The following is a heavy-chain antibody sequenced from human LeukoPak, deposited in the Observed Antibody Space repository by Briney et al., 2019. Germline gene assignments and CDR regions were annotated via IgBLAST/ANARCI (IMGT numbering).Heavy chain of an antibody. D-gene: IGHD3-22*01. CDR2: IRYDGRNK. J-gene: IGHJ4*02. CDR3: AKDRGDYYDSSGFNFFGY. CDR1: GFTFSNYG. Sequence: GGSLRLSCAASGFTFSNYGMHWVRQAPGKGLEWVAFIRYDGRNKYYADSVKGRFTISRDNSKNTLYLQMNSLRAEDTAVYYCAKDRGDYYDSSGFNFFGYWGQGTLVTVSS. V-gene: IGHV3-30*02.